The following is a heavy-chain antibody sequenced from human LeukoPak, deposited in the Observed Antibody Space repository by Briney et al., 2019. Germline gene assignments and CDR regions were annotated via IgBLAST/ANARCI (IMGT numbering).Heavy chain of an antibody. D-gene: IGHD6-19*01. Sequence: RAGGSLRLSCAASGFTFSNHAMSWVRQAPGKGLECVSAISGSGGSTYYADSVKGRFTISRDNSKNTLYLQMNSLRVEDTAVYYCAKDITGHNRGWYDYWGQGTLVTVSS. CDR2: ISGSGGST. V-gene: IGHV3-23*01. CDR3: AKDITGHNRGWYDY. CDR1: GFTFSNHA. J-gene: IGHJ4*02.